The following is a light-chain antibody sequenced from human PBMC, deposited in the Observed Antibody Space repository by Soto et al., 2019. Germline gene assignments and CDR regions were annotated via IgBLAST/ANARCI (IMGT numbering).Light chain of an antibody. Sequence: ELVLTQSPGTLSSSPGERATLSCRASQTISVNYLAWYQQKPGQAPRLLIFGTSSRATGIPDRFSGSGSGTDFTLTISRLDPEDFAVYYCQHYGTSLWTFGQGTKVDIK. J-gene: IGKJ1*01. CDR2: GTS. CDR1: QTISVNY. V-gene: IGKV3-20*01. CDR3: QHYGTSLWT.